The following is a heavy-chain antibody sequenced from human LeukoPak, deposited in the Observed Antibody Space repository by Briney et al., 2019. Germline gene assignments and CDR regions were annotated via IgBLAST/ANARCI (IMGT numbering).Heavy chain of an antibody. CDR3: ARPNYYDGSAFYYYFYGMGV. CDR2: ISYDGSNK. CDR1: GFTFSTYA. Sequence: GGSLRLSCAASGFTFSTYAMHWVRQAPGKGLEWVAVISYDGSNKYYADSVKGRFTISRDNSKNMLYLEMNSLGADDTAVYYCARPNYYDGSAFYYYFYGMGVWGPGTTVTVSS. V-gene: IGHV3-30-3*01. J-gene: IGHJ6*02. D-gene: IGHD3-22*01.